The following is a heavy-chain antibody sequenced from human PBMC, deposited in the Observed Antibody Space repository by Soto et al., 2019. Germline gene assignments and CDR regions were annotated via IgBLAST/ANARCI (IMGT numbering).Heavy chain of an antibody. CDR2: IYHSGST. J-gene: IGHJ4*02. CDR3: ATGRVYYGSEY. Sequence: SETLSLTCTVSGGSVSSGHYYWTWIRQPPGKGLEWIGYIYHSGSTNYNSSLKSRVTISVDTSSDQFSLKLSSVSAADTAVYYCATGRVYYGSEYWGQGTLVTVSS. V-gene: IGHV4-61*01. CDR1: GGSVSSGHYY. D-gene: IGHD3-10*01.